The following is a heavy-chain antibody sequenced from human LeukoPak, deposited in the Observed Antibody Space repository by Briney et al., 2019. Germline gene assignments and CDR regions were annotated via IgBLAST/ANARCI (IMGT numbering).Heavy chain of an antibody. D-gene: IGHD3-10*01. Sequence: PSGTPSLPRTVSGDSLNNYYWGWVPQPPGEGREWIGYIYSSGNSNSNPSLKSRVIMSIDTSKNQFSLRLSSVTAADTAVYYCARAQKGSYSDYWGQGTLVTVSS. CDR1: GDSLNNYY. J-gene: IGHJ4*02. V-gene: IGHV4-59*01. CDR2: IYSSGNS. CDR3: ARAQKGSYSDY.